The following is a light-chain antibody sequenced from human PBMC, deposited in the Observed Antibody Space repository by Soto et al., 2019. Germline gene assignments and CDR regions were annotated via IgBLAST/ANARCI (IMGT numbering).Light chain of an antibody. CDR3: QQWRT. CDR1: QSISSW. J-gene: IGKJ1*01. Sequence: DIQMTQSPSTLSASVGDRVTITCRASQSISSWLAWYQQKPGKAPKLLIYDDSSLESGVPSRFSGSGSGTEFTLTISSLQPDDFATYYCQQWRTFGQGTKVEIK. CDR2: DDS. V-gene: IGKV1-5*01.